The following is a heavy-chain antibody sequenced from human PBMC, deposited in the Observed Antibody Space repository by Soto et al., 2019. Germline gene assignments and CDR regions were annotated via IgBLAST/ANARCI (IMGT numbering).Heavy chain of an antibody. CDR2: INHSGGT. D-gene: IGHD3-10*01. Sequence: SETLSLTCGVFGGSFTYYSWIWIRQSPGKGLEWSGEINHSGGTNYNPSLKSRVTISIDTSKNRLHLKLHPVTAADTAIYYCARGRYGSGNYNHFYYYGMDVWGQGTTVTVSS. CDR3: ARGRYGSGNYNHFYYYGMDV. J-gene: IGHJ6*02. CDR1: GGSFTYYS. V-gene: IGHV4-34*01.